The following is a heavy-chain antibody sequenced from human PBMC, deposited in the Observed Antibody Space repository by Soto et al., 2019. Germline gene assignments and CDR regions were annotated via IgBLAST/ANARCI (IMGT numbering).Heavy chain of an antibody. D-gene: IGHD1-26*01. Sequence: QVQLVESGGGVVQPGRSLRLSCAASGFTFSSYGMHWVRQAPGKGLEWVAVISYDGSNKYDAACVKCRFTISRDNSKNTLYLQMNSLRSEDTAVYYWAKDPKLGGDYWGQGPLVTVSS. CDR3: AKDPKLGGDY. V-gene: IGHV3-30*18. CDR2: ISYDGSNK. J-gene: IGHJ4*02. CDR1: GFTFSSYG.